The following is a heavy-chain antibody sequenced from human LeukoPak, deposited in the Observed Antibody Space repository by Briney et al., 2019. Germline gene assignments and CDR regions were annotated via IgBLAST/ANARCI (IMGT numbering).Heavy chain of an antibody. CDR3: AKGHPTVTTPYFDY. D-gene: IGHD4-17*01. Sequence: PGGSLRLSCAVSGFTLNSHWMSWVRQAPGKGLEWVANINQDGSAKYYVDSVRGRFTISRDNAKNSMYLQMNSLRAEDTALYYCAKGHPTVTTPYFDYWGQGTLVTVSS. CDR1: GFTLNSHW. J-gene: IGHJ4*02. V-gene: IGHV3-7*03. CDR2: INQDGSAK.